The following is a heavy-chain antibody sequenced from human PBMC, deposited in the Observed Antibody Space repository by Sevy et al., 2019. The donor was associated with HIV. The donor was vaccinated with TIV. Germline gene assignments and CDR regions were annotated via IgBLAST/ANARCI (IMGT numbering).Heavy chain of an antibody. Sequence: GGSLRLSCTDSGLTFSNYWMHWVRQAPGKGLEWVASIKKDGSQKDYVDSVKGRFTISRDNSKNTLYLQMNSLRAEDTAVYYCAKDEGIVATPYNWFDPWGQGTLVTVSS. V-gene: IGHV3-7*03. CDR3: AKDEGIVATPYNWFDP. CDR1: GLTFSNYW. CDR2: IKKDGSQK. J-gene: IGHJ5*02. D-gene: IGHD5-12*01.